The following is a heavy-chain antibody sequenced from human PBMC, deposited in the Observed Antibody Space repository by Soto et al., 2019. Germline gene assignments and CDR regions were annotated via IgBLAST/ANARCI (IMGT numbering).Heavy chain of an antibody. CDR3: AKQIGGVVVITTVFDY. V-gene: IGHV3-23*01. CDR2: ISGSGGST. D-gene: IGHD3-22*01. CDR1: GFTFSSYA. Sequence: PGGSLRLSCAASGFTFSSYAMSWVRQAPGKGLEWVSAISGSGGSTYYADSVKGRFTISRDNSKNTLYLQMNSLRAEDTAVYYCAKQIGGVVVITTVFDYWGQGTLVTVSS. J-gene: IGHJ4*02.